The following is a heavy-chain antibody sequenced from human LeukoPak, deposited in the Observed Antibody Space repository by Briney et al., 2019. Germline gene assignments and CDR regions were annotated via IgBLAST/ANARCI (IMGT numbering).Heavy chain of an antibody. J-gene: IGHJ4*02. CDR1: GYTFTGYF. CDR3: ARDRGGHDY. V-gene: IGHV1-2*02. CDR2: INPNSGGT. D-gene: IGHD2-15*01. Sequence: ASVKVSCKASGYTFTGYFMHWVRQAPGQGLEWMGWINPNSGGTNYAQTFQGRVTMTRDTSITTAYMELNRLRSDDTAVYYCARDRGGHDYWGQGTLVTVSS.